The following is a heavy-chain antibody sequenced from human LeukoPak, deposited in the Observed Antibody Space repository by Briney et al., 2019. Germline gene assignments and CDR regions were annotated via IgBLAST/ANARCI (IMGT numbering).Heavy chain of an antibody. J-gene: IGHJ4*02. Sequence: GRSLRLSCAASGFTFDDYAMHWVRQAPGKGLEWVSGISWNSGSIGYADSVKGRFTISRDNAKNSLYLQMNSLRAEDMALYYCAKGHEGGFDYWGQGALVTVSS. D-gene: IGHD1-26*01. CDR1: GFTFDDYA. V-gene: IGHV3-9*03. CDR3: AKGHEGGFDY. CDR2: ISWNSGSI.